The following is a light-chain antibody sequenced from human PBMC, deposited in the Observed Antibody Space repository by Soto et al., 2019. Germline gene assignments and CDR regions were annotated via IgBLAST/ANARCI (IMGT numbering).Light chain of an antibody. CDR2: AAS. CDR3: QQSYSTPLN. CDR1: QSISSY. V-gene: IGKV1-39*01. Sequence: DIQMTQSPSSLSASVGDRVTITCRASQSISSYLNLYQQKPGKAPKLLIYAASSLQSGVPSRFSGSGSGTDFTLTISSLQPEDFATYYCQQSYSTPLNFGGGTKVAIK. J-gene: IGKJ4*01.